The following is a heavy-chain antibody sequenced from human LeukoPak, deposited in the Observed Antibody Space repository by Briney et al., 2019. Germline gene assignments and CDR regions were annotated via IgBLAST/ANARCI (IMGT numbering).Heavy chain of an antibody. CDR3: ARADPYGSGSYYIDY. Sequence: SVKVSCKASGGTFSSYAISWVRQAPGLGLEWMGRIIPILGIANYAQKFQGRVTITADKSTSTAYMELSSLRSEDTAVYYCARADPYGSGSYYIDYWGQGTLVTVSS. CDR2: IIPILGIA. D-gene: IGHD3-10*01. V-gene: IGHV1-69*04. CDR1: GGTFSSYA. J-gene: IGHJ4*02.